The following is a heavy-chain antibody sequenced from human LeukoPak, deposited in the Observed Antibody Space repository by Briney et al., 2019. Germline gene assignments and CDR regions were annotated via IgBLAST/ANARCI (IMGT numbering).Heavy chain of an antibody. CDR3: AKGREDIVVVPAALDY. CDR1: GFTFSSYA. J-gene: IGHJ4*02. V-gene: IGHV3-23*01. Sequence: PGGSLRLPCAASGFTFSSYAMSWVRQAPGKGLEWVSAISGSGGSTYYADSVKGRFTISRDNSKNTLYLQMNSLRAEDTAVYYCAKGREDIVVVPAALDYWGQGTLVTVSS. D-gene: IGHD2-2*01. CDR2: ISGSGGST.